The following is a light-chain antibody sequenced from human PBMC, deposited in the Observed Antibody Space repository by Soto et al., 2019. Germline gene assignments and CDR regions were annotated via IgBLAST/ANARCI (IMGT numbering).Light chain of an antibody. V-gene: IGLV2-18*02. CDR2: EVI. Sequence: QSALTQPPSVSGSPGQSVTISCTGTSSDVGGYDRVSWYQQPPGTAPKVMIYEVIKRPSGVPDRFSGSKSGNTASLTISGLQPEDEADYYCCSFTSGTTYVFGTGTKLTVL. J-gene: IGLJ1*01. CDR3: CSFTSGTTYV. CDR1: SSDVGGYDR.